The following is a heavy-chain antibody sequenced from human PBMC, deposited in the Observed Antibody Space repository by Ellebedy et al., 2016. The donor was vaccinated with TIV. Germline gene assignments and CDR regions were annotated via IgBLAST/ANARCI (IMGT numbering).Heavy chain of an antibody. CDR2: ISSSSSTI. Sequence: GESLKISCAASGFTFSSYSMNWVRQAPGKGLEWVSYISSSSSTIYYADSVKGRFTISRDNAKNSLYLQMNSLRAEDTAVYYCARDSMGWYGYYFDYWGQGTLVTVSS. V-gene: IGHV3-48*01. CDR1: GFTFSSYS. J-gene: IGHJ4*02. CDR3: ARDSMGWYGYYFDY. D-gene: IGHD6-19*01.